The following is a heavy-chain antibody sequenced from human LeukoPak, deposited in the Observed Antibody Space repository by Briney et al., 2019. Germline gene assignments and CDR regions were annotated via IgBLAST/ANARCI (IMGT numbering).Heavy chain of an antibody. J-gene: IGHJ4*02. CDR3: TTDRYSSGWYDDY. CDR2: LKPDGTEN. Sequence: GGSLRLSCAASGFSFSAYWMSWPRQAPGKGLEWVANLKPDGTENYFVDSVKGRFTISRDNAESSLYLQMNSLRAEDTAVYYCTTDRYSSGWYDDYWGQGTLVTVSS. V-gene: IGHV3-7*03. CDR1: GFSFSAYW. D-gene: IGHD6-19*01.